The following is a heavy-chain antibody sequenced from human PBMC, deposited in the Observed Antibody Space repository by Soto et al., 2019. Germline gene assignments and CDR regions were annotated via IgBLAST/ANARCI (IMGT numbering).Heavy chain of an antibody. J-gene: IGHJ4*02. CDR1: GGTFSSYA. CDR3: ARAVVDRVATTYFDY. CDR2: IIPIFGTA. Sequence: SVKVSCKASGGTFSSYAISWVRQAPGQGLEWMGGIIPIFGTANYAQKFQGRVTITADESTSTAYMELSSLRSEDTAVYYCARAVVDRVATTYFDYWGQGTLVTVSS. V-gene: IGHV1-69*13. D-gene: IGHD5-12*01.